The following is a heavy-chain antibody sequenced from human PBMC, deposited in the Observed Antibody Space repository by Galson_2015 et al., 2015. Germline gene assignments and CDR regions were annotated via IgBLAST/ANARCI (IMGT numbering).Heavy chain of an antibody. CDR2: MNPNSGNT. V-gene: IGHV1-8*01. J-gene: IGHJ6*02. D-gene: IGHD3-3*01. CDR1: GYTFTSYD. Sequence: SVKVSCKASGYTFTSYDINWVRQATGQGLEWMGWMNPNSGNTGYAQKFQGRVTMTRSTSISTAYMELSSLRSEDTAVYYCAIGTIFGVVIGNGMDVLGQGTTVTVSS. CDR3: AIGTIFGVVIGNGMDV.